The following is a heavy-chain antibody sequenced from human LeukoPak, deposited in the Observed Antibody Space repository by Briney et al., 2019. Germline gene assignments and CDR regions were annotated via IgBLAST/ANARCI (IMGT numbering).Heavy chain of an antibody. CDR3: ARGYYDSSSFAFDV. CDR2: IYYSGST. CDR1: GGSISSYY. V-gene: IGHV4-59*13. J-gene: IGHJ3*01. D-gene: IGHD3-22*01. Sequence: SETLSLTCTVSGGSISSYYWSWIRQPPGKGLECIGYIYYSGSTNYNPSLKSRVTISVDTSRNQFSLKLSSVTAADTAVYYCARGYYDSSSFAFDVWGLGTMVTVSS.